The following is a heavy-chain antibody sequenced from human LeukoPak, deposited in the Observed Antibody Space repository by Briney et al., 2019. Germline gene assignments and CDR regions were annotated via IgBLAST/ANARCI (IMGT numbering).Heavy chain of an antibody. Sequence: SETLSLTCTVSGGSISSSSYYWGWIRQPPGKGLEWIGSIYYSGSTYYNPSLKSRVTISVDTSKNQFSLKLSSVTAADTAVYYCARALGGWYGAPLGYYYYYMDVWGKGTTVTVSS. V-gene: IGHV4-39*07. CDR3: ARALGGWYGAPLGYYYYYMDV. CDR1: GGSISSSSYY. CDR2: IYYSGST. D-gene: IGHD4-17*01. J-gene: IGHJ6*03.